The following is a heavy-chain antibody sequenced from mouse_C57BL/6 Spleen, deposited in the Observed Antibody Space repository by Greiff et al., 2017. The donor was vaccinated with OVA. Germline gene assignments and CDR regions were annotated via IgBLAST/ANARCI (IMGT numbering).Heavy chain of an antibody. D-gene: IGHD2-4*01. V-gene: IGHV5-6*02. J-gene: IGHJ4*01. CDR1: GFTFSSYG. CDR2: ISSGGSYT. Sequence: DVKLVESGGDLVKPGGSLKLSCAASGFTFSSYGMSWVRQTPDKRLEWVATISSGGSYTYYPDSVKGRFTISRDNAKNTLYLQMSSLKSEDTAMYYCARIYDYDGYYAMDYWGQGTSVTVSS. CDR3: ARIYDYDGYYAMDY.